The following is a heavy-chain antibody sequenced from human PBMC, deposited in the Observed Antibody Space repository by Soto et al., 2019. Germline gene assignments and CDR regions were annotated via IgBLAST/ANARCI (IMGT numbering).Heavy chain of an antibody. CDR3: TRRDSSGYYASDY. J-gene: IGHJ4*02. V-gene: IGHV1-2*02. CDR2: VNYNSGGT. Sequence: ASVKVSCKPSGYNYSGYYMHWVRQAPAEGLEWMEWVNYNSGGTYYAQKFKGRVTLTRDTFISTAYMELSRLRSDDTTVYYCTRRDSSGYYASDYWGQGTMVTVSS. CDR1: GYNYSGYY. D-gene: IGHD3-22*01.